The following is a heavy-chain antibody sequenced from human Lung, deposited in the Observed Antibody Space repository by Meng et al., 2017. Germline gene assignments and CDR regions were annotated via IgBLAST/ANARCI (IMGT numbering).Heavy chain of an antibody. J-gene: IGHJ4*02. CDR2: ISGSGSSP. D-gene: IGHD7-27*01. V-gene: IGHV3-23*04. CDR1: GFTFSRYA. Sequence: EVDRVGSGGGLVQPGGSLGLSFAASGFTFSRYAMSWVRQAPGKGLEWVSAISGSGSSPYYADSVKGRFTISRDNSKNTLYLQMNSLRAEDTAVYYCAKKGWLYWGSGDDYWGQGTLVTVSS. CDR3: AKKGWLYWGSGDDY.